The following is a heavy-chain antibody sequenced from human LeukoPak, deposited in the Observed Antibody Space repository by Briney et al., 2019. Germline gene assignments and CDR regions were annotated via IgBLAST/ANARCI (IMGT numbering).Heavy chain of an antibody. CDR2: IRYDGSNK. V-gene: IGHV3-30*02. Sequence: GGSLRLSCAASGFTFTNDFMTWVRQAPGKGLEWVAFIRYDGSNKYYADSVKGRFTISRDNGKNSLYLQMNSLRAEDTALYYCAKDGAVAGPDPYYFDYWGQGTLVTVSS. CDR1: GFTFTNDF. CDR3: AKDGAVAGPDPYYFDY. J-gene: IGHJ4*02. D-gene: IGHD6-19*01.